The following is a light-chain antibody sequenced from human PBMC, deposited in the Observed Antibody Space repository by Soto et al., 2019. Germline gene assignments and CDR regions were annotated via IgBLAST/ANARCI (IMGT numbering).Light chain of an antibody. CDR1: STDIGTYNS. CDR2: EVI. CDR3: YSYAGTYTFV. J-gene: IGLJ1*01. V-gene: IGLV2-14*01. Sequence: QSVLTQPASVSGSPGRSITISCTGTSTDIGTYNSVSWYQHHPGKAPKLLIFEVIDRPSGVSDRFSGSKSGNTASLTISGLQTEDEADYYCYSYAGTYTFVFGTGTKLTVL.